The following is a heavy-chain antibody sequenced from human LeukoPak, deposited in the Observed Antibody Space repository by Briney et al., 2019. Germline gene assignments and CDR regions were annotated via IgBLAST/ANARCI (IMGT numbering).Heavy chain of an antibody. V-gene: IGHV4-34*01. Sequence: PSEILSLTCAVYGGSFSGYYWSWIRQPPGKGLEWIGEINHSGSTNYNPSLKSRVTISVDTSKNQFSLKLSSVTAADTAVYYCARGIRYFDWSRYFDLWGRGTLVTVSS. CDR1: GGSFSGYY. CDR2: INHSGST. CDR3: ARGIRYFDWSRYFDL. D-gene: IGHD3-9*01. J-gene: IGHJ2*01.